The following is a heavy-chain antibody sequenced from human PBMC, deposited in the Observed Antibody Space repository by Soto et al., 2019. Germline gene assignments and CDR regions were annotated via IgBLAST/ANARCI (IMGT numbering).Heavy chain of an antibody. CDR1: GFTFSSYD. Sequence: PGGSLRLSCAASGFTFSSYDMHWVRQATGKGLEWVSAIGTAGDTYYPGSVKGRFTISRENAKNSLYLQMNSLRAGDTAVYYCARGNAGITGTTLDPPTSYGMDVWGQGTTVTVSS. CDR3: ARGNAGITGTTLDPPTSYGMDV. D-gene: IGHD1-7*01. J-gene: IGHJ6*02. CDR2: IGTAGDT. V-gene: IGHV3-13*01.